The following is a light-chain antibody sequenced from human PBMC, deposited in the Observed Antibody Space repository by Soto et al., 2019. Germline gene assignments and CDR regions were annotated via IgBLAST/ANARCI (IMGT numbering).Light chain of an antibody. CDR2: AAS. Sequence: IQMTQSPSSVSASVGDRVIITCRASQPISNWLAWYQQKPGKAPKLLIYAASTLQSGVPSRFSGSGSGTDFTLTISSLQPDEFATYFCQQGSTFPPLTFGGGTKVEIK. J-gene: IGKJ4*01. V-gene: IGKV1-12*01. CDR1: QPISNW. CDR3: QQGSTFPPLT.